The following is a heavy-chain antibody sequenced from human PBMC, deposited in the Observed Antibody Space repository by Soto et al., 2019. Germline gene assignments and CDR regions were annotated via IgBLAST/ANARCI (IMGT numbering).Heavy chain of an antibody. J-gene: IGHJ6*02. CDR1: GFTFSSYS. D-gene: IGHD2-2*01. CDR2: ISSSSSYI. V-gene: IGHV3-21*01. CDR3: ARDEYCSSTSCPHYYYYGMDV. Sequence: EVQLVESGGGLVKPGGSLRLSCAASGFTFSSYSMNWVRQAPGKGLEWVSSISSSSSYIYYADSVKGRVTISRDNAKNTRYLQMNSLRAEDTAVYYCARDEYCSSTSCPHYYYYGMDVWVHGTTVTVSS.